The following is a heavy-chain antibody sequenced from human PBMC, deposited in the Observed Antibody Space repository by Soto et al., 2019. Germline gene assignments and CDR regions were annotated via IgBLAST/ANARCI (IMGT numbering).Heavy chain of an antibody. CDR3: ARGPGSWYYYYMDV. CDR2: MNPNSGNT. J-gene: IGHJ6*03. D-gene: IGHD6-13*01. V-gene: IGHV1-8*01. Sequence: ASVKVSCKASGYTFTSYDINWVRQATGQGLEWMGWMNPNSGNTGYAQKFQGRVTMTRNTSISTAYMELSSLRSEDTAVYYCARGPGSWYYYYMDVWGKGTTVTVSS. CDR1: GYTFTSYD.